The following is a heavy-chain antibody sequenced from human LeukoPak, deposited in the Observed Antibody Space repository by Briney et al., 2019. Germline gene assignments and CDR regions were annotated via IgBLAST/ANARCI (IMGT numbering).Heavy chain of an antibody. V-gene: IGHV3-30*03. D-gene: IGHD3-22*01. Sequence: GGSLRLSCAASGFAFSSYVMHWARQAPGEGLEWLAVIRQDGDGRFYGNSVKGRFTISRDNSRNALYLEMDSLRVEDTARYFCATEDYTSGHAGALGFDPWGQGTLVTVSA. CDR2: IRQDGDGR. CDR1: GFAFSSYV. CDR3: ATEDYTSGHAGALGFDP. J-gene: IGHJ5*02.